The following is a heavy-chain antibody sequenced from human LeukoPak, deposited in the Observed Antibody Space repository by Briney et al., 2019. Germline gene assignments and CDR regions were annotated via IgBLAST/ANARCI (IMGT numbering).Heavy chain of an antibody. CDR3: ARSGPAGYCSSTSCYTFDY. J-gene: IGHJ4*02. V-gene: IGHV3-7*01. CDR1: GLTFSSYW. CDR2: IKQDGSEK. Sequence: PGESLRLSCAATGLTFSSYWMRWVRQAPGKRLEWVANIKQDGSEKYYVDSVKGRFTISRDNAKNSLYLQMNSLRAEDTAVYYCARSGPAGYCSSTSCYTFDYWGQGTLVTVSS. D-gene: IGHD2-2*02.